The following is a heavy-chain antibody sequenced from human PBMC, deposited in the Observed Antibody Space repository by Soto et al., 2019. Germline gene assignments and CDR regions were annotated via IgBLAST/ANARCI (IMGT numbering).Heavy chain of an antibody. J-gene: IGHJ4*02. D-gene: IGHD3-10*01. V-gene: IGHV3-11*05. CDR1: GFIFSDYY. CDR3: ARVARGSGSCAAFVYFDY. Sequence: QVQLVESGGGLVKPGGSLRLSCAASGFIFSDYYMSWIRQAPGRGLEWVSYISSSGSYTNYYTNYAGSVKGRFTISRDSAKNSLYLQMNSLRAEDTALYYCARVARGSGSCAAFVYFDYWGQGALVTVSS. CDR2: ISSSGSYTNYYT.